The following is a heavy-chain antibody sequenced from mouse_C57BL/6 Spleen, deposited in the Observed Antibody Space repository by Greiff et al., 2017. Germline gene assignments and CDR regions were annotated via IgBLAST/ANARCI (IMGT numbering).Heavy chain of an antibody. D-gene: IGHD2-1*01. CDR3: ARRGDGNYLYAMDY. Sequence: QVQLKEPGPGLVQPSQSLSITCTVSGFSLTSYGVHWVRQSPGKGLEWLGVIWSGGSTDYNAAFISRLSISKDNSKSQVFFKMNSLQADDTAIYYCARRGDGNYLYAMDYWGQGTSVTVSS. CDR1: GFSLTSYG. J-gene: IGHJ4*01. V-gene: IGHV2-2*01. CDR2: IWSGGST.